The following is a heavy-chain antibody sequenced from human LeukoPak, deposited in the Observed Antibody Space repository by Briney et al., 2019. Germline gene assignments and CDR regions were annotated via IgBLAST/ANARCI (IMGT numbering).Heavy chain of an antibody. CDR1: GFTFSSYA. Sequence: PGGSLRLSCAASGFTFSSYAMGWVRQAPGKGPEWVSIISGSGDSTHYADSVKGRFIISRDNSRNTVYVQMNSLRAEDTGVYYCAKESPSFDYWGQGTQVTVSS. CDR3: AKESPSFDY. V-gene: IGHV3-23*01. J-gene: IGHJ4*02. CDR2: ISGSGDST.